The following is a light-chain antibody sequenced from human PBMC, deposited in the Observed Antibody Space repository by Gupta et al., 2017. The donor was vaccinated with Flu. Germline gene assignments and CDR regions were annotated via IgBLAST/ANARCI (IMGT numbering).Light chain of an antibody. Sequence: DVVMTQSPLSLAVTLGQSASISCRSSQGLVFSDGNTYLHWFQQRPGQSPRRLIYLVTKRDSGVPDRFSGSGSGTDFTLKISRVEAEDVGVYFCMQGAHWPWAFGQGTKLEIK. J-gene: IGKJ1*01. V-gene: IGKV2-30*01. CDR3: MQGAHWPWA. CDR1: QGLVFSDGNTY. CDR2: LVT.